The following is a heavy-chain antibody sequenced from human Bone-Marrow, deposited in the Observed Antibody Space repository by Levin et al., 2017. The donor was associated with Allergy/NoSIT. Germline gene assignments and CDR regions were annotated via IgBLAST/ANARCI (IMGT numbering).Heavy chain of an antibody. D-gene: IGHD3-22*01. J-gene: IGHJ6*03. CDR3: AREGKSYDYNPYMDV. Sequence: NPSETLSLTCAVSGDSISSGNWWIWVRQPPGKGLEWIGDIYHNGDTNYSPSLSSRVTISVDKSKNQFSLRLNSVTAADTAVYYCAREGKSYDYNPYMDVWGRGTTVTVSS. V-gene: IGHV4-4*02. CDR1: GDSISSGNW. CDR2: IYHNGDT.